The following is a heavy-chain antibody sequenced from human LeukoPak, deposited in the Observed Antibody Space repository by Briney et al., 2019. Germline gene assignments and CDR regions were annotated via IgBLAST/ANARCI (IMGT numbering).Heavy chain of an antibody. D-gene: IGHD3-22*01. Sequence: SETLSLTCTVSGGSISSSSYHWGWIRQPPGKGLEWIGNIYYSGSTYYNPSLKSRVTISVDSSKNQFSLKLSSVTAADTAVYYCARYDRSGSYYLDHWGQGTPVTVSS. V-gene: IGHV4-39*07. CDR2: IYYSGST. CDR1: GGSISSSSYH. J-gene: IGHJ4*02. CDR3: ARYDRSGSYYLDH.